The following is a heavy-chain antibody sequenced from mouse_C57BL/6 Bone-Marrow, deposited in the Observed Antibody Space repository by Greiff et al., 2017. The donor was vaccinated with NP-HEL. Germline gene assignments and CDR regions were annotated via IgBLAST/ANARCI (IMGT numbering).Heavy chain of an antibody. CDR2: INYDGSST. V-gene: IGHV5-16*01. D-gene: IGHD2-4*01. Sequence: EVKLMESEGGLVQPGSSMKLSCTASGFTFSDYYMAWVRQVPEKGLEWVANINYDGSSTYYLDSLKSRFIISRDNAKNILYLQMSSLKSEDTATYYCARVEDYPWFAYWGQGTLVTVSA. J-gene: IGHJ3*01. CDR3: ARVEDYPWFAY. CDR1: GFTFSDYY.